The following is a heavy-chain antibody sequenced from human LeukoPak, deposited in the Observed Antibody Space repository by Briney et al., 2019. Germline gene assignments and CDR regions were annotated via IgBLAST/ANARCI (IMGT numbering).Heavy chain of an antibody. CDR3: ARGPTKYCSGGSCYSDYYYYMDV. J-gene: IGHJ6*03. Sequence: GASVKVSCKASGYTFTGYYMHWVRQAPGQGLEWMGWINPNSGGTNYAQKLQGRVTMTTDTSTSTAYMELRSLRSDDTAVYYCARGPTKYCSGGSCYSDYYYYMDVWGKGTTVTVSS. CDR1: GYTFTGYY. D-gene: IGHD2-15*01. CDR2: INPNSGGT. V-gene: IGHV1-2*02.